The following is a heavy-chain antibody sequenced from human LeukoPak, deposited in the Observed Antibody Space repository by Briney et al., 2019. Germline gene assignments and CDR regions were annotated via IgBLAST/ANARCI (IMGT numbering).Heavy chain of an antibody. V-gene: IGHV4-34*01. CDR1: GFTFSSYE. CDR3: ARARGVRGTSTGYYYMDV. CDR2: INHSGST. Sequence: PGGSLRLSCAASGFTFSSYEMNWVRQAPGKGLEWIGEINHSGSTNYNPSLKSRVTISVDTSKNQFSLKLSSVTAADTAVYYCARARGVRGTSTGYYYMDVWGKGTTVTVSS. J-gene: IGHJ6*03. D-gene: IGHD3-10*01.